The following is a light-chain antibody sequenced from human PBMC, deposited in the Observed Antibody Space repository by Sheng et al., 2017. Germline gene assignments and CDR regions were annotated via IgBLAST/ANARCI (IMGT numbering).Light chain of an antibody. CDR3: QQYNSYPLT. CDR2: DAS. CDR1: QGIASA. V-gene: IGKV1-13*02. J-gene: IGKJ4*01. Sequence: AIQLTQSPSSLSASVGDRVTITCRASQGIASALVWYRHNPGKAPKLLIYDASSLESGVSSRFSGSGSGTDFTLTISSLQPEDFATYYCQQYNSYPLTFGGGTRVEIK.